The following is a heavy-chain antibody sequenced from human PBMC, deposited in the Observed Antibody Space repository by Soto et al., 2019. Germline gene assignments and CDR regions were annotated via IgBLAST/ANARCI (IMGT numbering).Heavy chain of an antibody. Sequence: SSGKVSCKASGYTFTSYYMHWVRQAPGQGLEWMGIINPSGGSTSYAQKFQGRVTMTRVTSTSTVYMELSSLRSEDTAVYYCARWGLVIYYYDSSGYYSNWFDTWGQGTLFTVSA. V-gene: IGHV1-46*01. CDR3: ARWGLVIYYYDSSGYYSNWFDT. D-gene: IGHD3-22*01. CDR2: INPSGGST. CDR1: GYTFTSYY. J-gene: IGHJ5*02.